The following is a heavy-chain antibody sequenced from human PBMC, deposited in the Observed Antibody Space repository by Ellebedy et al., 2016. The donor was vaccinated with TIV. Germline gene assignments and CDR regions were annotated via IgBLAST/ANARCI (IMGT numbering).Heavy chain of an antibody. CDR1: GFTFSSYW. CDR3: ARAPRGYFDY. D-gene: IGHD3-10*01. V-gene: IGHV3-74*01. Sequence: GESLKISXAASGFTFSSYWMHWVRQAPGKGLVWVSRINSDGRSTSYADSVKGRFTISRDNAKNSLYLQMNSLRAEDTAVYYCARAPRGYFDYWGQGTLVTVSS. J-gene: IGHJ4*02. CDR2: INSDGRST.